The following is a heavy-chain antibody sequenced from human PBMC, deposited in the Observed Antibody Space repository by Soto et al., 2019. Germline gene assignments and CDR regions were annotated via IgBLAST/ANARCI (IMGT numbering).Heavy chain of an antibody. CDR2: INHSGST. CDR3: ARGQPGAIAAACPTYYYYEGMDV. D-gene: IGHD6-13*01. Sequence: QVQLQQWSAGLLKPSETLSLTCAVYGGSFSGYYWCWIRQPPGKGLEWSGEINHSGSTNYNPSLKGLITLPVDTSKNQFCLTLSSVRAAYTAEYYCARGQPGAIAAACPTYYYYEGMDVWGQGTTVSVSS. CDR1: GGSFSGYY. J-gene: IGHJ6*02. V-gene: IGHV4-34*01.